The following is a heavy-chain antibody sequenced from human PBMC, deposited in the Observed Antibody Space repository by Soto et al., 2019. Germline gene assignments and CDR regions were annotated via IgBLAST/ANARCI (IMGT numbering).Heavy chain of an antibody. CDR2: IYYTGTT. J-gene: IGHJ6*02. V-gene: IGHV4-39*01. CDR3: ARPMGDLYYGMDV. CDR1: GGSISTSSYS. D-gene: IGHD2-21*01. Sequence: SETLSLTCTVSGGSISTSSYSWDWIRQSPGRGLDWIGTIYYTGTTYYNPSLKGRVTISVDTSKNQFSLELTSVTAADTAVYYCARPMGDLYYGMDVWGQGTSVTVS.